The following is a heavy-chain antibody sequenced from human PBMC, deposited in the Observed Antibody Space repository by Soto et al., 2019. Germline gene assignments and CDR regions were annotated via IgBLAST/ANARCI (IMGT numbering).Heavy chain of an antibody. CDR2: IYYSGST. D-gene: IGHD2-15*01. Sequence: PSETLSLSCTVSGDSISTSAYYWGWVRQPPGKGLEWVGTIYYSGSTYYNPSLKSRLTISIHTSENQFSLKLTSVTAADTAVYYCARLGGVVAASDFDYWGQGTLVTVS. CDR3: ARLGGVVAASDFDY. J-gene: IGHJ4*02. CDR1: GDSISTSAYY. V-gene: IGHV4-39*01.